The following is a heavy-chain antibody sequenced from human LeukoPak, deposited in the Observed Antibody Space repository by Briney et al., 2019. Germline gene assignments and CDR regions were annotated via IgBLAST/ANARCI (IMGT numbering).Heavy chain of an antibody. V-gene: IGHV5-51*01. D-gene: IGHD3-10*01. CDR1: GYSFTNHY. J-gene: IGHJ4*02. CDR2: IYPGDSDS. Sequence: GESLKISCKGSGYSFTNHYIGWVRLMPGKGLEWMGIIYPGDSDSRYSPSIQGQVTISADKSISTAYLQWSSLKASDTAMYYCARRGYGSGNYYYPNWGQGTLVTVSS. CDR3: ARRGYGSGNYYYPN.